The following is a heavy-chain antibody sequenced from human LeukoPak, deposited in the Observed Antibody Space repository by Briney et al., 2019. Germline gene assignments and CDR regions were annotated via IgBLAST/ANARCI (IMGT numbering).Heavy chain of an antibody. V-gene: IGHV1-2*02. CDR2: INPNSGGT. CDR3: AREGDYVWGSYDY. D-gene: IGHD3-16*01. CDR1: GYTFTGYY. Sequence: GASVKVSCKASGYTFTGYYMHWVRQAPGQGLEWMGWINPNSGGTNYAQKFQGRVTMTRDTSISTAYMELSRLRSDDTAVYYCAREGDYVWGSYDYWGQGTLVTVSS. J-gene: IGHJ4*02.